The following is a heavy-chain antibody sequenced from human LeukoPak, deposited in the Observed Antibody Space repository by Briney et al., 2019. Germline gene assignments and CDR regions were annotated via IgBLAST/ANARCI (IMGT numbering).Heavy chain of an antibody. V-gene: IGHV3-23*01. CDR3: AKDPGNWYKYFDY. CDR1: GFTFSSYA. D-gene: IGHD1-14*01. J-gene: IGHJ4*02. CDR2: IGGGGSST. Sequence: GGSLRLSCAASGFTFSSYAMSWVRQAPGKGLEWVSVIGGGGSSTNYADSVKGRFTISRDNSKNTLYLQMSSLRAEDTAVYYCAKDPGNWYKYFDYWGQGTLVTVSS.